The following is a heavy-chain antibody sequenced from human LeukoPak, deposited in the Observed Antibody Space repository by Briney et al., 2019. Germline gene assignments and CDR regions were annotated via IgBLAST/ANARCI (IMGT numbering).Heavy chain of an antibody. Sequence: SETLSLTCTVSGGSISSYYWSWIRQPPGKGLEWIGYIYYSGSTNYNPSLKSRVTISVDTSKNQFSLKLSSVTAADTAVYYCARDLYMSSGSYYGYYYYGMDVWGQGTTVTDSS. V-gene: IGHV4-59*01. J-gene: IGHJ6*02. CDR3: ARDLYMSSGSYYGYYYYGMDV. CDR1: GGSISSYY. D-gene: IGHD3-10*01. CDR2: IYYSGST.